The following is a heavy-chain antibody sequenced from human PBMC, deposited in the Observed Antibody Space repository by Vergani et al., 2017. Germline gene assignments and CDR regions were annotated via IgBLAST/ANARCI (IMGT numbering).Heavy chain of an antibody. CDR2: FYISGSN. CDR3: AREGARTRRENWFDP. J-gene: IGHJ5*02. V-gene: IGHV4-61*02. Sequence: QVQLQESGPGLVTPSQTLSLTCTVSGGSVSSSYYYWSWIRQPAGKGLEWIGRFYISGSNNYNPTLKSRVTISVDTSKNQFALRLTAVTAADTAVYYCAREGARTRRENWFDPWGQGTLVTVSS. CDR1: GGSVSSSYYY. D-gene: IGHD4/OR15-4a*01.